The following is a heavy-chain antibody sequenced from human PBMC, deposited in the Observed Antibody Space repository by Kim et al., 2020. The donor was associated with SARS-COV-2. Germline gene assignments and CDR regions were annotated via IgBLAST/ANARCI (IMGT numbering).Heavy chain of an antibody. J-gene: IGHJ4*02. V-gene: IGHV3-9*01. Sequence: GGSLRLSCVVSGFTIDDCGMHWVRQVPGKGLEWVSGISRNRGKIAYADSLKGRFTISRDNAKNSLYLEMNSLRAEDTALYYCVARNFGKGVDSWGQGTLVTVSS. CDR2: ISRNRGKI. D-gene: IGHD3-9*01. CDR3: VARNFGKGVDS. CDR1: GFTIDDCG.